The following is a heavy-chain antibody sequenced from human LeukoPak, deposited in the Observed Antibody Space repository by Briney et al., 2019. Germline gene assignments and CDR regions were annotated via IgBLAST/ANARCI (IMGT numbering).Heavy chain of an antibody. CDR3: ARARATVTTLYYYYYMDV. D-gene: IGHD4-11*01. J-gene: IGHJ6*03. CDR1: GGSISTYY. V-gene: IGHV4-59*01. CDR2: VYYSGST. Sequence: SETLSLTCTVSGGSISTYYWSWIRQPPGKGLEWIGYVYYSGSTNYNPSLMGRVTMSVDTSKKQFSLKLSSVTAADTAVYYCARARATVTTLYYYYYMDVWGKGTTVTVSS.